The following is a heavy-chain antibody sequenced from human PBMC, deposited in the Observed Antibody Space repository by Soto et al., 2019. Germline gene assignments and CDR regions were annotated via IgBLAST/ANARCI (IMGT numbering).Heavy chain of an antibody. Sequence: SVKVSCKASGGTFSSYTISWVRQAPGQGLEWMGRIIPILGIANYAQKFQGRVTITADKSTSTAYMELSSLRSEDTAVYYCARDVGYCSGGSCYGFDYWGQGTLVTVSS. V-gene: IGHV1-69*04. CDR3: ARDVGYCSGGSCYGFDY. CDR2: IIPILGIA. D-gene: IGHD2-15*01. CDR1: GGTFSSYT. J-gene: IGHJ4*02.